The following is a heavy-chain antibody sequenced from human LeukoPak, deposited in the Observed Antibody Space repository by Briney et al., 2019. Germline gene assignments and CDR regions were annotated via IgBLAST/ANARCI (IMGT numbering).Heavy chain of an antibody. J-gene: IGHJ4*02. V-gene: IGHV1-2*02. D-gene: IGHD5-12*01. CDR2: INPNSDGT. CDR3: ARDRYSGYDY. CDR1: GYTFTGDY. Sequence: ASVKVSCKASGYTFTGDYLHWMRQAPGQGLEWMGWINPNSDGTSYAQKFQGRVTMTSDTSISTAYMELSSLRSDDTAVYYCARDRYSGYDYWGQGTLVTVSS.